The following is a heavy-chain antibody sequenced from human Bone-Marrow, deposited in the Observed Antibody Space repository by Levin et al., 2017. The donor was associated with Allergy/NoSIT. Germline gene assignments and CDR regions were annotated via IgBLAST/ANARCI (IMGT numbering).Heavy chain of an antibody. CDR1: GFNFSAYT. CDR2: ISFDGNSD. CDR3: ARGSHSDFPGGMDV. J-gene: IGHJ6*02. V-gene: IGHV3-30*04. D-gene: IGHD3-3*01. Sequence: GGSLRLSCTASGFNFSAYTLHWVRQAPGKGLQWVALISFDGNSDYYADSLKGRFTISRDNSKDTLYLLMNSLRPEDSAVYFCARGSHSDFPGGMDVWGQGTTVTVSS.